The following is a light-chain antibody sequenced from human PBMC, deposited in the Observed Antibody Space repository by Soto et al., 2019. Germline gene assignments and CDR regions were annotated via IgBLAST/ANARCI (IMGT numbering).Light chain of an antibody. Sequence: EIVMTQSPATLSVSPGERATLSCRASQSVSSNLAWYQQKPGQAPRLLIYGASTRATGIPARFSGSGSGTEVPLTINRLQSEDFGGYYCQQYNNWSRITFGQGTRLEIK. V-gene: IGKV3-15*01. CDR2: GAS. CDR3: QQYNNWSRIT. CDR1: QSVSSN. J-gene: IGKJ5*01.